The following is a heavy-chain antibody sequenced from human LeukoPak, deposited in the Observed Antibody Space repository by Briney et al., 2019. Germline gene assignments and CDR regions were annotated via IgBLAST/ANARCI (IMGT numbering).Heavy chain of an antibody. Sequence: SETLSLTCTVSGGSVTGYYWAWIRQSPGKGLEWIGYIYYSGTTNYNPSLKSRVTMSVDTSKNQFSLKLSSVTAADTAVYYCARGGATVTHRSHSDYRGQGTLVTVSS. V-gene: IGHV4-59*08. D-gene: IGHD4-17*01. CDR3: ARGGATVTHRSHSDY. CDR1: GGSVTGYY. CDR2: IYYSGTT. J-gene: IGHJ4*02.